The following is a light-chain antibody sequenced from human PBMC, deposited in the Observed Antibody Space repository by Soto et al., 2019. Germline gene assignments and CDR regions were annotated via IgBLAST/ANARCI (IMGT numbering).Light chain of an antibody. CDR2: GAS. CDR1: QSVGSN. Sequence: EIVMTQSPATLSVSPGERATLSCRASQSVGSNIAWYQQKPGQAPRILIYGASTRATGIPDRFSGSGSGTEFTLTISSLQSEDFAVYYCQQYNDWPLTLGGGTKVEIK. J-gene: IGKJ4*01. CDR3: QQYNDWPLT. V-gene: IGKV3-15*01.